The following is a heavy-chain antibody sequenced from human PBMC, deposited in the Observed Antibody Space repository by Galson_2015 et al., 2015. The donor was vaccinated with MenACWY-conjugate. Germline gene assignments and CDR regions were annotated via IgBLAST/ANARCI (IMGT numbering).Heavy chain of an antibody. CDR2: ISESGDST. D-gene: IGHD1-7*01. Sequence: SLRLSCAPSGLTFSNVWMSWVRQAPGKGLEWVSEISESGDSTYYADSVKGRFTISRDNSRSTLYLQMNSLRAEDTAVYCCAKDRRGNWNYVANFDNWGPGTLVPVSS. CDR1: GLTFSNVW. J-gene: IGHJ4*02. V-gene: IGHV3-23*01. CDR3: AKDRRGNWNYVANFDN.